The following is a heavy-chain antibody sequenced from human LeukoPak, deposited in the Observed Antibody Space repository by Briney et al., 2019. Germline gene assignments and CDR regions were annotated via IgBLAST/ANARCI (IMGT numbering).Heavy chain of an antibody. D-gene: IGHD3-3*01. CDR1: GFTFSSYA. CDR3: AKVPNYDFWGRYYYFDY. CDR2: ISGSGGST. Sequence: GGSLRLSCAASGFTFSSYAMSWVRQAPGKGLEWVSAISGSGGSTYYADSVKGRFTISRDNSKNTLYLQMNSLRAEDTAVYYCAKVPNYDFWGRYYYFDYWGQGTLVTVSS. V-gene: IGHV3-23*01. J-gene: IGHJ4*02.